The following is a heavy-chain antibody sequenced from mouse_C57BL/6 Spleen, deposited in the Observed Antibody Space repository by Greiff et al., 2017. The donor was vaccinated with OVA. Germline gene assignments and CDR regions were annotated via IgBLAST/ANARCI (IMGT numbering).Heavy chain of an antibody. D-gene: IGHD4-1*01. CDR1: GFNIKDDY. Sequence: EVMLVESGAELVRPGASVKLSCTASGFNIKDDYMHWVKQRPEQGLEWIGWIDPENGDTEYASKFQGKATITADTSSNTAYLQLSSLTSEDTAVYYCTTNWSWFAYWGQGTLVTVSA. J-gene: IGHJ3*01. CDR2: IDPENGDT. V-gene: IGHV14-4*01. CDR3: TTNWSWFAY.